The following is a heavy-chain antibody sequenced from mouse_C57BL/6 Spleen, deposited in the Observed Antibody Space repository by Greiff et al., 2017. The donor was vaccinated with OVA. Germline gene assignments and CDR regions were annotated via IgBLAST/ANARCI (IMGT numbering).Heavy chain of an antibody. CDR2: IYPGDGDT. Sequence: VQLQQSGPELVKPGASVKISCKASGYALSSSWMNWVKQRPGKGLEWIGRIYPGDGDTNYNGKFKGKATLTADKSSSTAYMQLSSLTSEDSAVYFCAARAMDYWGQGTSVTGSS. CDR1: GYALSSSW. CDR3: AARAMDY. V-gene: IGHV1-82*01. J-gene: IGHJ4*01.